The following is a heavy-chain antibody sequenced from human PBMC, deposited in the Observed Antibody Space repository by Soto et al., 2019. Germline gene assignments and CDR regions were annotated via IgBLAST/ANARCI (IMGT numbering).Heavy chain of an antibody. CDR3: ARLGNGGGAGRFVVGYYYYGMDV. Sequence: GESLKISCKGSGYSFTSYWMGWVRQMPGKGLGWVGITYPGDSDTRYSPSFQGQVTISADKSISTAYLQWSSLKASDTAMYYCARLGNGGGAGRFVVGYYYYGMDVWGQGTTVTVSS. J-gene: IGHJ6*02. V-gene: IGHV5-51*01. D-gene: IGHD2-21*01. CDR1: GYSFTSYW. CDR2: TYPGDSDT.